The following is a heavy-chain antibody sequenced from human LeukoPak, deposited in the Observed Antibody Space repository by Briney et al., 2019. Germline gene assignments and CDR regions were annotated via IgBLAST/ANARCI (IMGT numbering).Heavy chain of an antibody. J-gene: IGHJ4*02. Sequence: PSETLSLTCTVSGGSISSYYWSWIRQPPGKGLEWIGYIYYSGSTNYNPSLKSRVTISVDTSKNQFSLKLSSVTAADTAVYYCARFVVVTAYFDYWGQGTLVTVSS. V-gene: IGHV4-59*08. CDR3: ARFVVVTAYFDY. D-gene: IGHD2-21*02. CDR1: GGSISSYY. CDR2: IYYSGST.